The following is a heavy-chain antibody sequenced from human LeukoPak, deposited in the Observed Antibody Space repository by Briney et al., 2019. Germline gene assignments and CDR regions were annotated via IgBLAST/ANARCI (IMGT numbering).Heavy chain of an antibody. Sequence: ASVKFSCKASGYTFTGYYMHWVRQAPGQGLEWRGWINPNSGGTNYAQKFQGRVTMTRDTSISTAYMELSRLRSDDTAVYYCARGTDRGDYFDYWGQGTLVTVAS. CDR2: INPNSGGT. CDR3: ARGTDRGDYFDY. V-gene: IGHV1-2*02. CDR1: GYTFTGYY. J-gene: IGHJ4*02.